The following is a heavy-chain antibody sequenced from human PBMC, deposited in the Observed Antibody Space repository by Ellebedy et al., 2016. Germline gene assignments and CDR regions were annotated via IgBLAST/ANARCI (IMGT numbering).Heavy chain of an antibody. CDR1: GFTFSSYD. J-gene: IGHJ4*02. CDR3: AKEDWTNRQFDY. CDR2: IGTAGDT. D-gene: IGHD1-1*01. Sequence: GGSLRLXXAASGFTFSSYDMHWVRQATGKGLEWVSAIGTAGDTYYPGSVKGRFTISRDNAKNSLYLQMNSLRDEDTAVYYCAKEDWTNRQFDYWGQGTLVTVSS. V-gene: IGHV3-13*01.